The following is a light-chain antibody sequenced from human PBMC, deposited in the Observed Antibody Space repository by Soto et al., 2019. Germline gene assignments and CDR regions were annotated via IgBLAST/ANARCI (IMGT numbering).Light chain of an antibody. Sequence: QSALTEPASVSGSPGQSITISCTGTSSDVGGYNYVSWYQQHPGKAPKLMIYEVSNRPSGVSNRFSGSKSANTASLTISGLQAEDEADYYCSSYTSRTTLVFGTGTKVTLL. J-gene: IGLJ1*01. CDR2: EVS. CDR1: SSDVGGYNY. V-gene: IGLV2-14*01. CDR3: SSYTSRTTLV.